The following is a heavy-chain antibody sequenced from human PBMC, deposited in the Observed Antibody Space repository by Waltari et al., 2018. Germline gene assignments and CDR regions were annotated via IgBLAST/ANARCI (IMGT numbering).Heavy chain of an antibody. D-gene: IGHD3-10*01. CDR1: GFTFSSYA. CDR2: ISGSGGST. Sequence: EVQLLESGGGLAQPGGSLRLSCAASGFTFSSYAMSWVRQAPGKGLEWVSAISGSGGSTYYADSVKGLFTISRDNSKNTLYLQMNSLRAEDTAVYYCAKAFFGAPWYFDLWGRGTLVTVSS. CDR3: AKAFFGAPWYFDL. V-gene: IGHV3-23*01. J-gene: IGHJ2*01.